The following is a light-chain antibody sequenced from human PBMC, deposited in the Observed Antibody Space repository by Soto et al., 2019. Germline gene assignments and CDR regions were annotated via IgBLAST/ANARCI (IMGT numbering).Light chain of an antibody. CDR1: NSDIGNYNI. Sequence: QSVLTQPASVSGSPGQSITISCTGSNSDIGNYNIVSWYQQHPDKAPQLIIYGVTKRPSGVSNRFSGSKTGNTASLTISGLQAEDEADYYCSAYTVSRTYVFGTGTKVTVL. CDR3: SAYTVSRTYV. V-gene: IGLV2-14*02. J-gene: IGLJ1*01. CDR2: GVT.